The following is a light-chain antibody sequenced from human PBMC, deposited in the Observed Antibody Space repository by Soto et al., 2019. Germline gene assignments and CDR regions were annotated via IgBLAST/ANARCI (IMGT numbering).Light chain of an antibody. CDR3: QQRSIGVT. CDR2: DAS. CDR1: QSVSNY. V-gene: IGKV3-11*01. J-gene: IGKJ4*01. Sequence: EIVMTQSPATLSLSPGDRATLSCRASQSVSNYLAWYQQKPGQAPRLLIYDASNRASGIPARFSGGGSGTDFTLTISSLEPEDSAVYYCQQRSIGVTFGGGTKVEIK.